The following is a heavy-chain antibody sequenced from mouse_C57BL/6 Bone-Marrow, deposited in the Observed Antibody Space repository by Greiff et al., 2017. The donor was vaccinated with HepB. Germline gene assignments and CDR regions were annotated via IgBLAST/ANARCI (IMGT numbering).Heavy chain of an antibody. CDR3: ARWSGYDWFAY. J-gene: IGHJ3*01. D-gene: IGHD2-2*01. CDR2: ISGGGGNT. Sequence: EVMLVESGGGLVKPGGSLKLSCAASGFTFSSYTMSWVRQTPEKRLEWVATISGGGGNTYYPDSVKGRFTISRDNAKNPLYLQMSSLRSEDTALYYCARWSGYDWFAYWGQGTLVTVSA. CDR1: GFTFSSYT. V-gene: IGHV5-9*01.